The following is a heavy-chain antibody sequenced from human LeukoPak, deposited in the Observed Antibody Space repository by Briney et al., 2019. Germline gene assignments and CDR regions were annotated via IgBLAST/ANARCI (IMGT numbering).Heavy chain of an antibody. J-gene: IGHJ4*02. D-gene: IGHD3-3*01. Sequence: SQTLSLTYAISGDSVSSKTAAWYWIRQSPSRGLEWLGRTYYRSKWNYQYADSVRSRITIKVDTSKNQFSLQLNSVTPEDTALYYCARDPSDDQGLDYWGQGTLVTVSS. CDR3: ARDPSDDQGLDY. V-gene: IGHV6-1*01. CDR2: TYYRSKWNY. CDR1: GDSVSSKTAA.